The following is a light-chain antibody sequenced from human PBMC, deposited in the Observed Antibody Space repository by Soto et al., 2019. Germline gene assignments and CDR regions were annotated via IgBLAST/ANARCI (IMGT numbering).Light chain of an antibody. CDR2: EVN. V-gene: IGLV2-8*01. CDR3: SSHAGYNNFYV. CDR1: SRDVGYYNY. J-gene: IGLJ1*01. Sequence: QSVLTQPPSASGSPGQSVTISCTGTSRDVGYYNYVSWYQQHPGKAPKLMIYEVNKRPSGVPDRFSGSKSGNTASLTVSGLQAEDEADYYCSSHAGYNNFYVFGTGTKVTVL.